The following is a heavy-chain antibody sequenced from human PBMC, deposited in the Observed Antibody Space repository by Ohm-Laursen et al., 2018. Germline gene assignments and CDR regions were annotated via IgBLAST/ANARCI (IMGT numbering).Heavy chain of an antibody. CDR2: ISAYNDNT. CDR3: ARDLAYYDSKDY. V-gene: IGHV1-18*01. Sequence: SSVKVSCKASGYTFTTYGINWVRQAPGQGLEWMGWISAYNDNTYYAQKVQDRVIMTTDTSTSTACMELRNLRSDDTAAYYCARDLAYYDSKDYWGQGTLVTVSS. J-gene: IGHJ4*02. CDR1: GYTFTTYG. D-gene: IGHD3-22*01.